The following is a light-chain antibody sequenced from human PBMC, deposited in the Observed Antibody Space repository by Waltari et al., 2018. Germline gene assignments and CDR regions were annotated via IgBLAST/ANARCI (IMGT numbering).Light chain of an antibody. CDR1: QGISSF. V-gene: IGKV3D-11*01. Sequence: IVLTQSPPTLSLSPGECATPSRRASQGISSFLAWYQQIPGQPPKLVIYWASTRESGVPDRYSGSGSGTDFTLTIASLQPEDFGTFFCQQSFTFPYTFGPGTKLEI. CDR3: QQSFTFPYT. CDR2: WAS. J-gene: IGKJ2*01.